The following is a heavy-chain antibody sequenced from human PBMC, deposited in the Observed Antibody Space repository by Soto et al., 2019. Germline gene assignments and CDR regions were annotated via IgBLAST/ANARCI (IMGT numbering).Heavy chain of an antibody. D-gene: IGHD3-10*01. CDR2: IWYDGSNK. CDR1: GFTFSSYG. CDR3: ARDGVWYGSGSYLGY. V-gene: IGHV3-33*01. Sequence: GGSLRLSCAASGFTFSSYGMHWVRQAPGKGLEWVAVIWYDGSNKYYADSVKGRFTISRDNSKNTLYLQMNSLRAEDTAVYYCARDGVWYGSGSYLGYWGQGTLVTVSS. J-gene: IGHJ4*02.